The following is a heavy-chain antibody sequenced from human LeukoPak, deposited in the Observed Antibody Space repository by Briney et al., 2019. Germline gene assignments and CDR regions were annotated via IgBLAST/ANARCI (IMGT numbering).Heavy chain of an antibody. CDR1: GGSISSYY. V-gene: IGHV4-4*07. J-gene: IGHJ4*02. Sequence: KPSEALSLTCTVSGGSISSYYWSWIRQPAGKGLEWIGRLYTSGDTNYNPSLKSRLTISVDTSKNQLSLKLSSVTAADTAVYYCARRGGAFALDYWGQGTLVTVSS. D-gene: IGHD3-10*01. CDR2: LYTSGDT. CDR3: ARRGGAFALDY.